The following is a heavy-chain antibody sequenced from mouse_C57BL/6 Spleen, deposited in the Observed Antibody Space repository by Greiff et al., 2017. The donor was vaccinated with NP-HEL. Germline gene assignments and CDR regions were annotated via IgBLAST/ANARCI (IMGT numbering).Heavy chain of an antibody. J-gene: IGHJ1*03. CDR3: AREDERYFDV. V-gene: IGHV1-63*01. Sequence: QVQLKQSGAELVRPGTSVKMSCKASGYTFTNYWIGWAKQRPGHGLEWIGDIYPGGGYTNYNEKFKGKATLTADKSSSTAYMQFSSLTSEDSAIYYCAREDERYFDVWGTGTTVTVSS. CDR1: GYTFTNYW. CDR2: IYPGGGYT.